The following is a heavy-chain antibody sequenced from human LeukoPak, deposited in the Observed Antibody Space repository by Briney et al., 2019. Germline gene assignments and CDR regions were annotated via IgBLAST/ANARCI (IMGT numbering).Heavy chain of an antibody. V-gene: IGHV4-61*05. CDR3: ARLVLNIDYYYYYGMDV. J-gene: IGHJ6*02. D-gene: IGHD1/OR15-1a*01. CDR1: GGSISSSSYY. CDR2: IYYSGST. Sequence: PSETLSLTCTVSGGSISSSSYYWSWIRQPPGKGLEWIGYIYYSGSTNYNPSLKSRVTISVDTSKNQFSLKLSSVTAADTAVYYCARLVLNIDYYYYYGMDVWGQGTTVTVSS.